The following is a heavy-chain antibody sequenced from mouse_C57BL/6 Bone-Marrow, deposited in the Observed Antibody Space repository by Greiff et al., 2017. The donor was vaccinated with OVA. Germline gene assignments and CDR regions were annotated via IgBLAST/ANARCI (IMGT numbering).Heavy chain of an antibody. CDR2: IYPGDGDT. CDR3: ARFWFAY. J-gene: IGHJ3*01. Sequence: VQRVESGPELVKPGASVKISCKASGYAFSSSWMNWVKQRPGKGLEWIGRIYPGDGDTNYNGKFKGKATLTADKSSSTAYMQLSSLTSEDSAVYFCARFWFAYWGQGTLVTVSA. CDR1: GYAFSSSW. V-gene: IGHV1-82*01.